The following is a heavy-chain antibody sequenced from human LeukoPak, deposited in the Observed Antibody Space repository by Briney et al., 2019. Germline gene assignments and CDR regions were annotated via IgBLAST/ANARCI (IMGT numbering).Heavy chain of an antibody. Sequence: PGGSLRLSCAASGFTFSSYGMHWVRQAPGKGLEWVAFIRYDGSNKYYADSVKGRFTISRDNSKNTLYLQMNSLRAEDTAVYYCAKPLVAAAGDPSFVYWGQGTLVTVSS. J-gene: IGHJ4*02. D-gene: IGHD6-13*01. CDR3: AKPLVAAAGDPSFVY. CDR1: GFTFSSYG. V-gene: IGHV3-30*02. CDR2: IRYDGSNK.